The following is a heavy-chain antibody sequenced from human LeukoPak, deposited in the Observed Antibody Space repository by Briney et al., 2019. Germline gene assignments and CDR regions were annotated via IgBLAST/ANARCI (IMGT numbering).Heavy chain of an antibody. Sequence: GGSLRLSCAASGFTVSTSYMNWVRQAPGKGLEWVSVIYSGGRTSYADSVKGRFTISRDNSKNTLYLQMNSLRAEDTAVYYCAREGYCSGGSCYFPVGYYYYYHMDVWGKGTTVTVSS. V-gene: IGHV3-53*05. CDR3: AREGYCSGGSCYFPVGYYYYYHMDV. J-gene: IGHJ6*03. D-gene: IGHD2-15*01. CDR2: IYSGGRT. CDR1: GFTVSTSY.